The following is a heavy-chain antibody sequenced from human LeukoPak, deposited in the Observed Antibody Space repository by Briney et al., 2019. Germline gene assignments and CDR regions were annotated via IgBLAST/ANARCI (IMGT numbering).Heavy chain of an antibody. CDR3: ARDLVSWGYFDWLPTPDY. V-gene: IGHV4-39*07. CDR2: IYYSGST. Sequence: SETLSLTCTVSGGSISSSSYYWGWIRQPPGKGLEWIGSIYYSGSTYYNPSLKSRVTISVDTSKNQFSLKLSSVTAADTAVYYCARDLVSWGYFDWLPTPDYWGQGTLVTVSS. D-gene: IGHD3-9*01. J-gene: IGHJ4*02. CDR1: GGSISSSSYY.